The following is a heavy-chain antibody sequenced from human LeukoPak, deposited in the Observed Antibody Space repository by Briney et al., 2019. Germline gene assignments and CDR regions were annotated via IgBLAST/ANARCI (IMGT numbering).Heavy chain of an antibody. Sequence: GGSLRLSCAASGFTFSSYEMNWVRQAPGKGLEWVSYISSDSYVIYYADSVKGRFTISRDNAKNSLYLQMNSLRAEDTAVYYCARPTLNSATYGGLDYWGQGTLVTVSS. CDR3: ARPTLNSATYGGLDY. D-gene: IGHD2/OR15-2a*01. J-gene: IGHJ4*02. CDR2: ISSDSYVI. V-gene: IGHV3-48*03. CDR1: GFTFSSYE.